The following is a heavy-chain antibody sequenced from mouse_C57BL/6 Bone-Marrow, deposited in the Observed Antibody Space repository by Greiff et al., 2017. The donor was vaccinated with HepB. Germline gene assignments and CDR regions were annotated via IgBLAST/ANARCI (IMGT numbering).Heavy chain of an antibody. CDR3: AREGNYYGSGGYFDY. J-gene: IGHJ2*01. D-gene: IGHD1-1*01. CDR2: ISDGGSYT. Sequence: EVKLVESGGGLVKPGGSLKLSCAASGFTFSSYAMSWVRQTPEKRLEWVATISDGGSYTYYPDNVKGRFTISRDNAKNNLYLQMSHLKSEDTAMYYCAREGNYYGSGGYFDYWGQGTTLTVSS. V-gene: IGHV5-4*01. CDR1: GFTFSSYA.